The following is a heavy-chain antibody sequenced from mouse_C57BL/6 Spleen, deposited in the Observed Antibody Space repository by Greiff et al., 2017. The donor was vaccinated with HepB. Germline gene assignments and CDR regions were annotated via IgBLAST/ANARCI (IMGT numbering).Heavy chain of an antibody. Sequence: VQLKESGPGLVKPSQSLSLTCSVAGYSITSGYYWKWIRQFPGNKLEWMGYISYDGSNNYNPSLKNRISITRDTSKNQFFLKLNSVTTEDTATYYCAREDGYYGFAYWGQGTLVTVSA. J-gene: IGHJ3*01. CDR2: ISYDGSN. V-gene: IGHV3-6*01. D-gene: IGHD2-3*01. CDR3: AREDGYYGFAY. CDR1: GYSITSGYY.